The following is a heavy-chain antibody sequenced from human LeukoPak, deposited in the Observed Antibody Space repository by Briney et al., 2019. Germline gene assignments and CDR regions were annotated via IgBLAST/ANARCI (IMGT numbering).Heavy chain of an antibody. D-gene: IGHD6-19*01. CDR3: ARAIRDSSGYVERGVFQH. J-gene: IGHJ1*01. CDR1: GGSISSSSYY. CDR2: IYYSGST. V-gene: IGHV4-39*07. Sequence: PSETLSLTCTVSGGSISSSSYYWGWIRQPPGKGLEWIGSIYYSGSTNYNPSLKSRVTISVDTSKNQFSLKLSSVTAADTAVYYCARAIRDSSGYVERGVFQHWGQGTLVTVSS.